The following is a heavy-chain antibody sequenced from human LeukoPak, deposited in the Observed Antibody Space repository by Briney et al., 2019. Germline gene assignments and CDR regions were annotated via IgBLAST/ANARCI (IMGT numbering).Heavy chain of an antibody. J-gene: IGHJ4*02. V-gene: IGHV4-61*02. Sequence: SETLSLTCTVSGGSISSGSYYWSWIRQPAGKGLEWIGRIYTSGSTNYNPSLKSRVTISVDTSKNQFSLKLSSVTAADTAVYYCASVYDSSGYYYGGPFDYWGQGTLVTVSS. CDR3: ASVYDSSGYYYGGPFDY. CDR2: IYTSGST. CDR1: GGSISSGSYY. D-gene: IGHD3-22*01.